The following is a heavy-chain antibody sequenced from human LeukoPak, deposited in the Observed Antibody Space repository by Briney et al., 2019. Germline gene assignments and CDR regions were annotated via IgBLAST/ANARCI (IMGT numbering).Heavy chain of an antibody. CDR1: GYSFTSYW. V-gene: IGHV5-51*01. CDR2: IYPGDSDT. Sequence: GESLKISCKGSGYSFTSYWIGWVRQMPGKGLEWKGIIYPGDSDTRYSPSFQGQVTISADKSISTAYLQWSSLKASDTAMYYCARLAYSSSWYGGTHNWFDPWGQGTLVTVSS. CDR3: ARLAYSSSWYGGTHNWFDP. D-gene: IGHD6-13*01. J-gene: IGHJ5*02.